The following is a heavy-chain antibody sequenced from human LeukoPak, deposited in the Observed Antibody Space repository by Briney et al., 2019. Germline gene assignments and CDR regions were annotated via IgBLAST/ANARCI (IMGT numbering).Heavy chain of an antibody. Sequence: KPSETLSLTCTVSGSSISSGYYWVWIRQPPGKGLEWIGSIYDSGSTYYNPSPKSRLTISVDTSKNQFSLKLSSVTAAGTAVYYCARDSPWFGYGDYFDYWGQGTLVTVSS. CDR3: ARDSPWFGYGDYFDY. CDR1: GSSISSGYY. J-gene: IGHJ4*02. CDR2: IYDSGST. V-gene: IGHV4-38-2*02. D-gene: IGHD4-17*01.